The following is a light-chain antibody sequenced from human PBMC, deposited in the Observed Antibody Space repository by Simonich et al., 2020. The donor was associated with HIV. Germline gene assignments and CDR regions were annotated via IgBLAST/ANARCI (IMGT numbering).Light chain of an antibody. CDR3: SSYTSSTTEV. CDR2: DIS. J-gene: IGLJ3*02. Sequence: QSALTQPASVSGSPGQSITISFTGTSSDIGGYNYVSWYQQHPGKAPKLMIYDISQRPSGVSNRFSGSKSGNTASLTISGLQAEDEADYYCSSYTSSTTEVFGGGTKLTVL. CDR1: SSDIGGYNY. V-gene: IGLV2-14*01.